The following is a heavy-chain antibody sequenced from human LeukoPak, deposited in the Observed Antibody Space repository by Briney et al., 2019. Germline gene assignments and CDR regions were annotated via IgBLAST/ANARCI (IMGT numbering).Heavy chain of an antibody. V-gene: IGHV3-74*01. CDR3: TRDLDSSAWYGD. J-gene: IGHJ4*02. CDR2: VSSDGSIT. Sequence: GGSLRLSCAASGFTFSNYWMQWVRQAPGKGLVWVSRVSSDGSITTYADSVKGRFTISRDNAKNTLYLQMNSLRAEDTAVYYCTRDLDSSAWYGDWGQGTLVTVSS. CDR1: GFTFSNYW. D-gene: IGHD6-19*01.